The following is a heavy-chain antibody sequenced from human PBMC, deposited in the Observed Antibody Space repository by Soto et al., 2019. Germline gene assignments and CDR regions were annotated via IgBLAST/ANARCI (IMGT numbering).Heavy chain of an antibody. CDR2: IYHSGST. V-gene: IGHV4-30-2*01. J-gene: IGHJ5*02. D-gene: IGHD2-2*01. CDR1: GGSISSGGYS. Sequence: PSETLSLTCAVSGGSISSGGYSWSWIRQPPGKGLEWIGYIYHSGSTYYNPSLKSRVTMSVDRSTNQFSLKLSSVTAADTAVYYCARVPDRWGQGTLVTVSS. CDR3: ARVPDR.